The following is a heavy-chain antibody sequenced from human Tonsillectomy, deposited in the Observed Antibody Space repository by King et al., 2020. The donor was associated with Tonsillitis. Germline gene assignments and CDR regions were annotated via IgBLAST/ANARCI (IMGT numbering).Heavy chain of an antibody. CDR2: IYYSGSI. D-gene: IGHD6-13*01. CDR3: ARGETTISWIDS. Sequence: VQLQESGPGLVKPSETLSLTCTVSGGSISTYYWNWIRQPPGKGLQWIGYIYYSGSINYNPSLKSRVTMSVDTSKNQFSLKLSSVTTADTAVYYCARGETTISWIDSGGQGTLVTVSS. J-gene: IGHJ4*02. V-gene: IGHV4-59*01. CDR1: GGSISTYY.